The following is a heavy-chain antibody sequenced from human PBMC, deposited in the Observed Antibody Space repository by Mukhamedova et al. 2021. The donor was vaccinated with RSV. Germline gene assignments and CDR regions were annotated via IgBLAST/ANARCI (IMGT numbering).Heavy chain of an antibody. CDR3: ARGLFNSQH. V-gene: IGHV3-30*04. J-gene: IGHJ1*01. CDR2: ISYDGSNK. CDR1: TFSNYA. Sequence: TFSNYALHWVRQAPGKGLEWVAVISYDGSNKYYADSVKGRFTISRDNSKNTLYLQMNNLRPEDTAVYYCARGLFNSQHWGQGTLV.